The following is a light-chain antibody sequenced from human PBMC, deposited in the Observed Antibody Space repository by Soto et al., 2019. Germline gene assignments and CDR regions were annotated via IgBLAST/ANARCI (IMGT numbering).Light chain of an antibody. Sequence: QMTISPSSLSSYVGDRVTITCQASQDINKNLNWYQQKPGKAPKLLIYATSSLYSGVPSRFSGSGFGTDFTLTISSLQTEDFATSYCQPDSSPPPITFGHGTRLEI. V-gene: IGKV1-39*01. CDR3: QPDSSPPPIT. J-gene: IGKJ5*01. CDR2: ATS. CDR1: QDINKN.